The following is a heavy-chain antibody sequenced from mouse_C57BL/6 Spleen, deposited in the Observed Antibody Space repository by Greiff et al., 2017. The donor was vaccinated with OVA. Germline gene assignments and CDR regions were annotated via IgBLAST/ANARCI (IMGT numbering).Heavy chain of an antibody. CDR2: ISRGSSTI. J-gene: IGHJ3*01. V-gene: IGHV5-17*01. D-gene: IGHD1-1*01. CDR1: GFTFSDYG. Sequence: EVKLQESGGGLVKPGGSLKLSCAASGFTFSDYGMHWVRQAPEKGLEWVAYISRGSSTIDYADKVKGRFTISRDNAKNTLFLQMTSLRSEDTAMYYCARNYGSSSAWFAYWGQGTLVTVSA. CDR3: ARNYGSSSAWFAY.